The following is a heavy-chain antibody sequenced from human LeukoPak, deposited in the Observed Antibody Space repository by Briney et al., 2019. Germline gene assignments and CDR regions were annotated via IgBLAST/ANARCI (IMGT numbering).Heavy chain of an antibody. CDR2: IYYSGST. CDR3: ARDTPPPIGGATTPNYFDY. J-gene: IGHJ4*02. V-gene: IGHV4-39*07. Sequence: SETLSLTCTVSGGSISSSSYYWGWIRQPPGKGLEWIGSIYYSGSTYYNPSLKSRVTISVDTSKNQFSLKLSSVTAADTAVYYCARDTPPPIGGATTPNYFDYWGQGTLVTVSS. D-gene: IGHD1-26*01. CDR1: GGSISSSSYY.